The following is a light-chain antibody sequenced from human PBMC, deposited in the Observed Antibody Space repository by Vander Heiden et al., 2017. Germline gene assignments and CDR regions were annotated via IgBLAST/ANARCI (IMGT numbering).Light chain of an antibody. J-gene: IGLJ3*02. CDR2: GKN. Sequence: SSELTQDPAVSVALGQTVRITCQGDSLRSYYASWYQQKPGQAPVLVIYGKNNRPSGIPDRFSGSSSGNTASLTITGAQAEDEADYYCNSRDSSGTHRVFGGGTKLTVL. CDR1: SLRSYY. CDR3: NSRDSSGTHRV. V-gene: IGLV3-19*01.